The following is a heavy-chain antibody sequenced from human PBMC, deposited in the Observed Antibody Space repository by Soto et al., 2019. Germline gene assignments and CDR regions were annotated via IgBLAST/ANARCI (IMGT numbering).Heavy chain of an antibody. CDR1: GFTFSNYG. CDR2: ISSDGSNK. J-gene: IGHJ4*02. Sequence: GGSLRLSCAASGFTFSNYGMHWVRQAPGKGLEWVAVISSDGSNKYYADSVKGRFTISRDNSKNTLYLQMNSLRAEDTAVYYCAKAGGKIFGEVIIPREVDSWGQGTLVTVSS. D-gene: IGHD3-3*01. CDR3: AKAGGKIFGEVIIPREVDS. V-gene: IGHV3-30*18.